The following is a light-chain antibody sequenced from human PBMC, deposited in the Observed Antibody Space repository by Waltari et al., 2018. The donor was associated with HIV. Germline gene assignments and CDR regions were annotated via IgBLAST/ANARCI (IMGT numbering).Light chain of an antibody. J-gene: IGLJ1*01. CDR1: ALANQF. V-gene: IGLV3-25*03. Sequence: SFELTQPPSLSVSPGQTAKITCSSDALANQFAHWYQQKAGQAPTLLMYRDNQRPSGIPERFSGSTSGTTVSLTISGVQAEDEADYYCLSTDKSGSFYVFGPGTKVTVV. CDR2: RDN. CDR3: LSTDKSGSFYV.